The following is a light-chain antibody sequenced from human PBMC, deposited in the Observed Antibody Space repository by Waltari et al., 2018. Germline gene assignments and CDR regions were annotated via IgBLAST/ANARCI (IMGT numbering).Light chain of an antibody. Sequence: DVVMTQSPLSLPVTLGQPPPISSPSSQSLVHSDGNIYLNWFQQRPGQSPRRLIHRVSNRNSGVPDRFSGSGSGTDFTLKISRVEAEDVGVYYCMQGTHWPWTFGQGTKVEIK. J-gene: IGKJ1*01. V-gene: IGKV2-30*02. CDR1: QSLVHSDGNIY. CDR2: RVS. CDR3: MQGTHWPWT.